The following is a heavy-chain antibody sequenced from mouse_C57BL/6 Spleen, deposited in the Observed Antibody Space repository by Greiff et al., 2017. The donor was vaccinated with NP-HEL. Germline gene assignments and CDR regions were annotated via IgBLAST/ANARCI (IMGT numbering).Heavy chain of an antibody. Sequence: EVKVVESGGGLVKPGGSLKLSCAASGFTFSDYGMHWVRQAPEKGLEWVAYISSGSSTIYYADTVKGRFTISRDNAKNTLFLQMTSLRSEDTAMYYCASSLYDGYYFDYWGQGTTLTVSS. CDR2: ISSGSSTI. D-gene: IGHD2-3*01. V-gene: IGHV5-17*01. CDR3: ASSLYDGYYFDY. CDR1: GFTFSDYG. J-gene: IGHJ2*01.